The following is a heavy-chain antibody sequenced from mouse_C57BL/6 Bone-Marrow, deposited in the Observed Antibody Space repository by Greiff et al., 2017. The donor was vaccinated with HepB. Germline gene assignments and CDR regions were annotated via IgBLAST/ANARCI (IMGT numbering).Heavy chain of an antibody. Sequence: QVHVKQSGAELARPGASVKMSCKASGYTFTSYTMHWVKQRPGQGLEWIGYINPSSGYTKYNQKFKDKATLTADISSSTAYMQLSSLTSEDSAVYYCARSERYYAMDYWGQGTSVTVSS. CDR2: INPSSGYT. J-gene: IGHJ4*01. V-gene: IGHV1-4*01. CDR1: GYTFTSYT. CDR3: ARSERYYAMDY.